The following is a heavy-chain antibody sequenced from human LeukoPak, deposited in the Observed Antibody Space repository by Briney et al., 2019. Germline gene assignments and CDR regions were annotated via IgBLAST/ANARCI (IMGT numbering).Heavy chain of an antibody. D-gene: IGHD3-10*01. V-gene: IGHV5-51*01. J-gene: IGHJ4*02. CDR3: ASGKLWFGELLVRSFDY. CDR2: IYPGDSDT. Sequence: GESLKISCKGSGYSFTSYWIGWVRQMPGKGLEWMGIIYPGDSDTRYSPSFQGQVTISADKSISTAYLQWSSLKAPDTAMYYCASGKLWFGELLVRSFDYWGQGTLVTVSS. CDR1: GYSFTSYW.